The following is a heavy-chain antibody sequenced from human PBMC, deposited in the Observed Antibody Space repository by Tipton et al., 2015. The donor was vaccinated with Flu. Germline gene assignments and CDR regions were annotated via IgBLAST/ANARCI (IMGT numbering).Heavy chain of an antibody. D-gene: IGHD2-15*01. V-gene: IGHV4-38-2*02. CDR2: IFHSGNT. CDR3: AKEVVVPTTRFDT. J-gene: IGHJ4*02. CDR1: GYPISSGYN. Sequence: TLSLTYTVSGYPISSGYNWGWIRQPPGKGLEWIGNIFHSGNTYYNPSLKGRVTISVDKSKNQFSLNLSSVTAADTAVYYCAKEVVVPTTRFDTWGQGTQVTV.